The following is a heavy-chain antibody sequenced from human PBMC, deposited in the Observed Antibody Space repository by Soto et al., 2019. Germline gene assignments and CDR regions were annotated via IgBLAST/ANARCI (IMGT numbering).Heavy chain of an antibody. CDR3: ATVMGSDAFDI. CDR2: INPSGGST. Sequence: ASVKVSCKASGYTFTSYYMHWVRQAPGQGLEWMGIINPSGGSTSYAQKFQGRVTMTRDTSTSTVYMELSSPRSEDTAVYYCATVMGSDAFDIWGQGTMVTVSS. D-gene: IGHD2-21*01. V-gene: IGHV1-46*01. J-gene: IGHJ3*02. CDR1: GYTFTSYY.